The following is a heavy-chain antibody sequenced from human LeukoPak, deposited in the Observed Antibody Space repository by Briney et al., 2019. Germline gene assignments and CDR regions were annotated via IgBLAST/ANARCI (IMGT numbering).Heavy chain of an antibody. D-gene: IGHD3-3*01. CDR3: ARAWSGTQYYFDY. CDR1: GFTVSDSY. J-gene: IGHJ4*02. Sequence: PGGSLRLSCAASGFTVSDSYMSWVRQAPGKGLEWVSVIYSGGSTYYADSVKGRFTISRDTSKNTLYLQMNSLRAEDTAVNYCARAWSGTQYYFDYWGQGTLVTVSS. V-gene: IGHV3-66*01. CDR2: IYSGGST.